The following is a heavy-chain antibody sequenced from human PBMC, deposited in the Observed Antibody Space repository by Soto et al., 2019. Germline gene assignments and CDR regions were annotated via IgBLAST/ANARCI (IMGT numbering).Heavy chain of an antibody. V-gene: IGHV3-30*18. J-gene: IGHJ4*02. CDR2: ISYDGNVA. CDR3: AKEVPITNWYFAL. D-gene: IGHD1-1*01. Sequence: QVQLVESGGGVVQPGRSLRLSCAASGVTFSSYGMHWVRQAPGKGLEWVTVISYDGNVAYYADSVKGRFTISRDNSKNTLYQQMNSLRTEDTAMYYCAKEVPITNWYFALWGQGTLVTVSS. CDR1: GVTFSSYG.